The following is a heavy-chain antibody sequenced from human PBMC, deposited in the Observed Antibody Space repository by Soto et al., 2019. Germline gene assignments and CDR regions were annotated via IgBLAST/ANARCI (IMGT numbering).Heavy chain of an antibody. CDR1: GGSISISNW. J-gene: IGHJ4*02. V-gene: IGHV4-4*02. CDR3: ASYLYSSSWNY. CDR2: IYHSGST. Sequence: SETLSLTCAVSGGSISISNWWSCVRQPPGKGLEWIGEIYHSGSTNYNPSLKSRVTISVDKSKNQFSLKLSSVTAADTAVYYCASYLYSSSWNYWGQGTLVTVSS. D-gene: IGHD6-13*01.